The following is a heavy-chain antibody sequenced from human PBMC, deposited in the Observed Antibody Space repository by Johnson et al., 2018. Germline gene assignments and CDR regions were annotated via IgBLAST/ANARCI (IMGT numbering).Heavy chain of an antibody. J-gene: IGHJ6*02. CDR1: GFTFSSYA. Sequence: VQLVESGGGLVKPGGSLRLSCVASGFTFSSYAMNWVRQAPGKGLEWVSSINSNSKNKYYADSVKGRFTISRDNAKNSLYLQMNSLRAEDTAIYYCVRGGTSNWVGSGLAVWGQGTTVTVSS. V-gene: IGHV3-21*01. D-gene: IGHD7-27*01. CDR3: VRGGTSNWVGSGLAV. CDR2: INSNSKNK.